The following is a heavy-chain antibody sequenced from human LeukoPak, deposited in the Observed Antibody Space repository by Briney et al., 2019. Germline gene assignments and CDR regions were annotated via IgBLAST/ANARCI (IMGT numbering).Heavy chain of an antibody. CDR3: ASYCSSTSCYLRPMDV. Sequence: ASVKVSCKASGGTFISYAISWVRQAPGQGLEWMGRIIPILGIANYAQKFQGRVTITADKSTSTAYMELSSLRSEDTAVYYCASYCSSTSCYLRPMDVWGQGTTVTVSS. J-gene: IGHJ6*02. D-gene: IGHD2-2*01. V-gene: IGHV1-69*04. CDR2: IIPILGIA. CDR1: GGTFISYA.